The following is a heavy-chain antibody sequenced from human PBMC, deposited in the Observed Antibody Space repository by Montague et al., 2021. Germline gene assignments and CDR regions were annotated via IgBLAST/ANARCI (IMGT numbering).Heavy chain of an antibody. V-gene: IGHV4-59*08. D-gene: IGHD7-27*01. CDR2: IYDSGTT. J-gene: IGHJ4*02. CDR3: ARRLGIRAPFDY. Sequence: SETLSLTGTVTGGSISEFYWSWIRQSLEKGLEWIGYIYDSGTTNYNPSLKSRVTISADTSMNQFSLNLRSVTAADTAVYFCARRLGIRAPFDYWGQGTLVTVSS. CDR1: GGSISEFY.